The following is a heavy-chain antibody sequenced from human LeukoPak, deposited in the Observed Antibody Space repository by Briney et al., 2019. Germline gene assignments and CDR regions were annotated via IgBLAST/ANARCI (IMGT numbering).Heavy chain of an antibody. Sequence: SETLSLTCTVSGGSISSGGYYWSWIRQHPGKGLEWIGYIYYSGSTYYNPSLKSRVTISVDTSKNQFSLKLSSVTAADTAVYYCASTKGTSGSGYYEGWGQGTLVTVSS. CDR1: GGSISSGGYY. J-gene: IGHJ4*02. CDR3: ASTKGTSGSGYYEG. D-gene: IGHD3-22*01. V-gene: IGHV4-31*03. CDR2: IYYSGST.